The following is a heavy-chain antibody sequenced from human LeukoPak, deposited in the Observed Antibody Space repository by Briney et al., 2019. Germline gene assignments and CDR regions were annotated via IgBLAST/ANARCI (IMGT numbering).Heavy chain of an antibody. CDR2: INPSGGST. Sequence: ASVKVSCKACGYTFTSYYMHWVRQAPGQGLEWMGIINPSGGSTSYAQKFQGRVTMTRDTSTSTVYMELSSLRSEDTAVYYCAREGAAVAGQDIFDYWGQGTLVTVSS. V-gene: IGHV1-46*01. D-gene: IGHD6-19*01. CDR1: GYTFTSYY. J-gene: IGHJ4*02. CDR3: AREGAAVAGQDIFDY.